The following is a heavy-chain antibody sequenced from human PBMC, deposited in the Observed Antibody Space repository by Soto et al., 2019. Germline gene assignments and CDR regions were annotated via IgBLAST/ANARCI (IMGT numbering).Heavy chain of an antibody. CDR3: ARYSSSWYEDAFDI. CDR1: GGSISSYY. Sequence: QVQLQESGPGLVKPSETLSLTCTVSGGSISSYYWSWIRQPPGKGLEWIGYIYYSGSTNYNPSLKSRVTISVDTSKNQCSLELSSVTAADTAVYYCARYSSSWYEDAFDIWGQGTMVTVSS. V-gene: IGHV4-59*01. CDR2: IYYSGST. D-gene: IGHD6-13*01. J-gene: IGHJ3*02.